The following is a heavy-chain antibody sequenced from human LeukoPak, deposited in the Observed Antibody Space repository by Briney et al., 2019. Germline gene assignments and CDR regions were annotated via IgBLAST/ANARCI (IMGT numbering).Heavy chain of an antibody. Sequence: SETLSLTCAVYGGFFSGYYWSWIRQPPGKGLEWIGEINHSGSTNYNPSLKSRVTISVDMSKNQFSLKLSSVTAADTAVYYCARPFQDYDKGTFFYYFDFWGQGILVTVSS. V-gene: IGHV4-34*01. CDR3: ARPFQDYDKGTFFYYFDF. J-gene: IGHJ4*02. CDR2: INHSGST. CDR1: GGFFSGYY. D-gene: IGHD3-22*01.